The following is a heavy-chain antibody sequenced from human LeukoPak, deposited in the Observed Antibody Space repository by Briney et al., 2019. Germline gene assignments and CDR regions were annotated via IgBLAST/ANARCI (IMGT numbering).Heavy chain of an antibody. D-gene: IGHD4-23*01. CDR2: IIPIFGKA. CDR3: ARGWLAETTVATPYNY. Sequence: SVKVSCKASGYTFISYYMHWVRQAPGQGLEWMGGIIPIFGKANYAQKFQGRVTITAVESMSTAYMEVSRLRSEDTAVYYCARGWLAETTVATPYNYWGQGTLVTVSS. V-gene: IGHV1-69*13. J-gene: IGHJ4*02. CDR1: GYTFISYY.